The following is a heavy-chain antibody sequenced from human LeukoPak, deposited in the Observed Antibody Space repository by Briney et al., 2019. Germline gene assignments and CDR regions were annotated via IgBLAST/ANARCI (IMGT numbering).Heavy chain of an antibody. Sequence: SGGTLRFYCSASGFSFSTNWMHWVGQAPGKGLVWVSRLNGYGNSANYADSVEGRFTISRDNTQTTLYLQMKRPRAEDVSDCVCAKVIVAADRAGSAIFDYCGQGALVTVSS. CDR3: AKVIVAADRAGSAIFDY. J-gene: IGHJ4*02. CDR1: GFSFSTNW. V-gene: IGHV3-74*01. D-gene: IGHD2-21*01. CDR2: LNGYGNSA.